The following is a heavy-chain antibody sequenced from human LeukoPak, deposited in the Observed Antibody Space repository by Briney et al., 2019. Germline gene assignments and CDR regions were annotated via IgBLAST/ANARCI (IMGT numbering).Heavy chain of an antibody. V-gene: IGHV1-2*02. CDR1: GYSFTAFY. D-gene: IGHD3-10*01. J-gene: IGHJ4*02. Sequence: VASVKVSCKASGYSFTAFYIHWVRQAPGQGLEWMGWIHPRSGETNYAYKFRGRATMTRDTSISTTYMDLRSLGSDDTAVYYCARDGEYGTGSYYRGCFDYWGQGTLVTVSS. CDR3: ARDGEYGTGSYYRGCFDY. CDR2: IHPRSGET.